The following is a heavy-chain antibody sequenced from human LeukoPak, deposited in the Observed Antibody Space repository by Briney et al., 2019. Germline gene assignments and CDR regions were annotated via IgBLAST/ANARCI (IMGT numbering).Heavy chain of an antibody. V-gene: IGHV3-64*01. CDR3: AREPLTFGRSGTGGY. D-gene: IGHD1-14*01. CDR2: ISGNGGST. Sequence: PGGSLRLSCAASGFTFSSYAMHWVRQAPGKGLEYVSAISGNGGSTYYANSVKGRFTISRDNSKNTLDLQMGSLRAEDMAVYYCAREPLTFGRSGTGGYWGQGTLVTVSS. J-gene: IGHJ1*01. CDR1: GFTFSSYA.